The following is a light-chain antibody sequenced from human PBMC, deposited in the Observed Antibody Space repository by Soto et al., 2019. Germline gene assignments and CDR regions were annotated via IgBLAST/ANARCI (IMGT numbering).Light chain of an antibody. CDR2: DAS. Sequence: AIQLTQSPSSLSASVGDRVTITCRASQGISSALVWYQQKPGKAPKLLIYDASSLESGVPSRFSGSGSGTDFTLTISSLQPEDFATYFCQQFNSYPPPFGQGTLLESK. J-gene: IGKJ5*01. V-gene: IGKV1-13*02. CDR1: QGISSA. CDR3: QQFNSYPPP.